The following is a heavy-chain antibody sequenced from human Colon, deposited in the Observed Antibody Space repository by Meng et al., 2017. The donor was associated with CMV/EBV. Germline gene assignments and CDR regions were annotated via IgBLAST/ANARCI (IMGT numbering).Heavy chain of an antibody. V-gene: IGHV4-39*01. Sequence: SDTLSLTCTVSGGSISSSSYYWGWIRQPPGKGLEWIGSIYYSGSTYYNPSLKSRVTISVDTSKNQFSLKLSSVTAADTAVYYCARHGFSSQHWGQGTLVTVSS. CDR1: GGSISSSSYY. CDR3: ARHGFSSQH. D-gene: IGHD5-12*01. CDR2: IYYSGST. J-gene: IGHJ1*01.